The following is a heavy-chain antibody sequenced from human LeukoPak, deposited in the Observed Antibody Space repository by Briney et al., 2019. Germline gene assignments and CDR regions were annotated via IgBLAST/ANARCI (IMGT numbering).Heavy chain of an antibody. CDR3: ARDLYVERFDY. CDR1: GYTFTSYY. Sequence: ASVKVSCKASGYTFTSYYMHWVRQAPGQGLEWMGIINPSGGSTSYAQKFQGRVTMARDTSTSTVYMELSSLRSEDTAVYYCARDLYVERFDYWGQGTLVTVSS. J-gene: IGHJ4*02. CDR2: INPSGGST. D-gene: IGHD3-16*01. V-gene: IGHV1-46*01.